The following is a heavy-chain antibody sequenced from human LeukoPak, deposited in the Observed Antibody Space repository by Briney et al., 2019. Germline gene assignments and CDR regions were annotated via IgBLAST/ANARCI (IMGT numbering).Heavy chain of an antibody. CDR2: IYSGGST. V-gene: IGHV3-53*01. CDR3: ARVVPHNQAFDY. D-gene: IGHD1-14*01. J-gene: IGHJ4*02. CDR1: EFTVSSNY. Sequence: GGSLRLSCAASEFTVSSNYMSWVRQAPGKGLEWVSVIYSGGSTYYADFVKGRFTISRDNSKNTLYLQMNSLRAEDTAVYYCARVVPHNQAFDYWGRGTLVTVSS.